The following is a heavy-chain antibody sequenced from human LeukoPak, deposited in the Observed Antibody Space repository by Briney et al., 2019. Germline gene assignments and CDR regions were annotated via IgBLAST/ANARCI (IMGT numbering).Heavy chain of an antibody. J-gene: IGHJ4*02. V-gene: IGHV4-30-4*08. D-gene: IGHD3-10*01. CDR3: ARYSGTGYGLFYFDY. Sequence: PSQTLSLTCTVSGGSISSSDYYWSWIRQPPGKGLEWIGYIYYSGSTYYNPSLKSRVTISVDTSKNQFSLKLSSVTAADTAVYYCARYSGTGYGLFYFDYWGQGTLVTVSS. CDR2: IYYSGST. CDR1: GGSISSSDYY.